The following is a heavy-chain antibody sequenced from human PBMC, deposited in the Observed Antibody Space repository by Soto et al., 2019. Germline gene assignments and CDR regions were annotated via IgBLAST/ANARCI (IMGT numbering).Heavy chain of an antibody. J-gene: IGHJ6*02. Sequence: PGGSLRLSCAASGFTFSSYAMSWVRQAPGKGLEWVSAISGSGGSTYYADSVKGRFTISRDNSKNTLYLQMNSLRAEDTAVYYCAKGTGGYYYYGMDVWGQGTTVTVSS. V-gene: IGHV3-23*01. D-gene: IGHD3-10*01. CDR3: AKGTGGYYYYGMDV. CDR2: ISGSGGST. CDR1: GFTFSSYA.